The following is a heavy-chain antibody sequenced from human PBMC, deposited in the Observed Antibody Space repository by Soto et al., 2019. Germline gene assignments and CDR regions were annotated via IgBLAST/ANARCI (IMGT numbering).Heavy chain of an antibody. CDR2: VSPYDGYT. D-gene: IGHD3-22*01. J-gene: IGHJ6*02. V-gene: IGHV1-18*01. Sequence: ASVKVSCKASGYTFSSYGINWVRQAPGQGLEWLGWVSPYDGYTNYAQILQGRVSMTTDTSTKTAYMEVRSLRSDDTAVYYCGRGGYYDSSGSRNYFYYGMNVWGQGTTVTVSS. CDR3: GRGGYYDSSGSRNYFYYGMNV. CDR1: GYTFSSYG.